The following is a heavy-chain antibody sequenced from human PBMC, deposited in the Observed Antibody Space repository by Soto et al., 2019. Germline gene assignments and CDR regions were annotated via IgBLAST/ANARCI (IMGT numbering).Heavy chain of an antibody. Sequence: GASVKVSCKASGFTFTSSAVQWVRQARGQRLEGIGWIVVGSGNTNYAQKFQERVTITRDMSTSTAYMELSSLRSEDTAVYYCAAEGIVGATRGAYYYGMDVWGQGTTVTVSS. CDR3: AAEGIVGATRGAYYYGMDV. J-gene: IGHJ6*02. D-gene: IGHD1-26*01. CDR2: IVVGSGNT. CDR1: GFTFTSSA. V-gene: IGHV1-58*01.